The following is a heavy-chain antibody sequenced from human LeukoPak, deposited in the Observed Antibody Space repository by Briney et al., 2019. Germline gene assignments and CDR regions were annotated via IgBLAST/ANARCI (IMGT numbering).Heavy chain of an antibody. Sequence: ASVKVSCKASGSAFTAYFMHWVRQAPGQGLEWMGWINPNSANTHYAQKFQGRVTITADKSTSTIYMELNSLIPEDTALYYCARAGRRLYGVLIPLSFDYWGQGTLVTVSS. CDR2: INPNSANT. CDR1: GSAFTAYF. D-gene: IGHD3-3*01. V-gene: IGHV1-2*02. J-gene: IGHJ4*02. CDR3: ARAGRRLYGVLIPLSFDY.